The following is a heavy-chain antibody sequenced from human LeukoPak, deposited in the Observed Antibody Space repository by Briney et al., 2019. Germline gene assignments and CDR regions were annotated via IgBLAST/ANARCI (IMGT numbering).Heavy chain of an antibody. CDR3: ARRLSSRGNWVDP. V-gene: IGHV5-51*01. J-gene: IGHJ5*02. CDR2: ICPSDSDT. Sequence: GESLKISFKGSGYIFTSYCIGWVRQRPGKGLEWMGTICPSDSDTRFGPSFQGQVTISADKSINTAYLQWSSLKASDTAMFYCARRLSSRGNWVDPWGQGTLVTVSS. CDR1: GYIFTSYC. D-gene: IGHD5/OR15-5a*01.